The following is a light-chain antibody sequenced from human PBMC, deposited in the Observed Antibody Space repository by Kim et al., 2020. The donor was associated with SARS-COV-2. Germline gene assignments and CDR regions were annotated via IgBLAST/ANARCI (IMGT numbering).Light chain of an antibody. J-gene: IGKJ2*01. CDR3: QQYNNWPPVT. V-gene: IGKV3-15*01. CDR1: QSVSSN. CDR2: GAS. Sequence: SPGERATLSCRASQSVSSNLAWYQQKPGQAPRLLIYGASTRATGIPARFSGSGSGTEFTLTISSLQSEDFAVYYCQQYNNWPPVTFGQGTKLEI.